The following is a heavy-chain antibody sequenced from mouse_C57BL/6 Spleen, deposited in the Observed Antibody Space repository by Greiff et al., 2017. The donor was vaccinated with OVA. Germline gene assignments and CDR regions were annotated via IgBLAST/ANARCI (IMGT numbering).Heavy chain of an antibody. Sequence: VQLQQSGPELVKPGASVKISCKASGYAFSSSWMNWVKQRPGKGLEWIGRIYPGDGDTNYNGKFKGKATLTADKSSSTAYMQLSSLTSEDSAVYFCARGYEYFDVWGTGTTVTVSS. V-gene: IGHV1-82*01. D-gene: IGHD3-1*01. J-gene: IGHJ1*03. CDR2: IYPGDGDT. CDR1: GYAFSSSW. CDR3: ARGYEYFDV.